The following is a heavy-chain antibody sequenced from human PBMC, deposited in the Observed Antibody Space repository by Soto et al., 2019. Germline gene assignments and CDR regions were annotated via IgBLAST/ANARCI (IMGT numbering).Heavy chain of an antibody. D-gene: IGHD2-8*01. CDR2: IYYSGST. V-gene: IGHV4-31*03. CDR3: ARPRMGYYGMDV. J-gene: IGHJ6*02. Sequence: SETLSLTCTVSGGSISSGGYYWSWIRQHPGKGLEWIGYIYYSGSTYYNPSLKSRVTISVDTSKNQFSLKLSSVTAADTAVYYCARPRMGYYGMDVWGQATTVTVSS. CDR1: GGSISSGGYY.